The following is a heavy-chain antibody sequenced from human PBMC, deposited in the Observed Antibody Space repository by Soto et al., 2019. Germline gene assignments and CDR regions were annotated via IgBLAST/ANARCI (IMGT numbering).Heavy chain of an antibody. V-gene: IGHV4-38-2*02. CDR2: IYHGGTT. D-gene: IGHD6-19*01. Sequence: LETLSLTCTVSGYSISSGSYWGWIRQPPGKGPKWIASIYHGGTTFYNPSLKSRVTVSVDKSNNQFSLKLRSVTAADTAVYYCAKDNVMVVAGSTFDYWGHGTLVTVSS. CDR3: AKDNVMVVAGSTFDY. CDR1: GYSISSGSY. J-gene: IGHJ4*01.